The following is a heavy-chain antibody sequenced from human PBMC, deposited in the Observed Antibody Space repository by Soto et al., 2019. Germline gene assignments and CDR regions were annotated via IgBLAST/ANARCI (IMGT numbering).Heavy chain of an antibody. J-gene: IGHJ4*02. CDR3: ARDGCSGGSCSWDYDY. D-gene: IGHD2-15*01. CDR1: GYTFTSYA. Sequence: ASVKVSCKASGYTFTSYAMHWLRQAPGQRLEWMGWINAGNGNTKYSQKFQGRVTITRDTSASTAYMELSSLRSEDTAVYYCARDGCSGGSCSWDYDYWGQGTLVTSPQ. V-gene: IGHV1-3*01. CDR2: INAGNGNT.